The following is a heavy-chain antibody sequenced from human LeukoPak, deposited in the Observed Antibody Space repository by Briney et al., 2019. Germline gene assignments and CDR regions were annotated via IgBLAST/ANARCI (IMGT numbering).Heavy chain of an antibody. V-gene: IGHV4-34*01. CDR3: AYKGPISGYAFDP. D-gene: IGHD5-12*01. Sequence: SETLSLTCAVYGESFSEYYWSWIRQPPGKGLEWIGEINHSGRTNSNPSLKGRVTISVDTSKKQFSLKLSSVTAADTAVYYCAYKGPISGYAFDPWGQGTLVTVSS. CDR1: GESFSEYY. J-gene: IGHJ5*02. CDR2: INHSGRT.